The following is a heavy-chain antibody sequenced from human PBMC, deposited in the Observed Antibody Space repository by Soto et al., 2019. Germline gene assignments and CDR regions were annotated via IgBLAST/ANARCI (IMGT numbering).Heavy chain of an antibody. J-gene: IGHJ6*02. Sequence: GASVKVSCKASGYTFISYGISWVRQAPGQGLEWMGWISAYNGNTNYAQKLQGRVTMTTDTSTSTAYMEPRSLRSDDTAVYYCARVIPYYDFWSGYYRDYYYGMDVWGQGTTVTVSS. CDR2: ISAYNGNT. D-gene: IGHD3-3*01. V-gene: IGHV1-18*01. CDR3: ARVIPYYDFWSGYYRDYYYGMDV. CDR1: GYTFISYG.